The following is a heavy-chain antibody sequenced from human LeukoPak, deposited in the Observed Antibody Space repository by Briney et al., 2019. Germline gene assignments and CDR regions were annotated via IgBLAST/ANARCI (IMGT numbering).Heavy chain of an antibody. V-gene: IGHV3-7*03. J-gene: IGHJ6*02. CDR3: ARDIGGSYDYYYGMDV. Sequence: GGSLRLSCAASGFTFTSYWMSWVRQAPGKGLEWVANIKQDGSEKYYVDSVKGRFTISRDNAKNSLYLQMNSLRAEDTAVYYCARDIGGSYDYYYGMDVWGQGTTITVSS. CDR1: GFTFTSYW. D-gene: IGHD1-26*01. CDR2: IKQDGSEK.